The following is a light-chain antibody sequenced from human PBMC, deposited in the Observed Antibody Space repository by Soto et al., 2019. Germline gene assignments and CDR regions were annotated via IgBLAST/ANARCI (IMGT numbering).Light chain of an antibody. Sequence: DIQMTQSPSTLSASVGDRVTITCRASQSISNWLAWYQQRPGKAPKLLIYDASILESWVPSRFSGSGSGTGFTLTISGLRPDDFATYDCQPYNTYSYSLGQGTKLEIK. CDR1: QSISNW. V-gene: IGKV1-5*01. CDR3: QPYNTYSYS. J-gene: IGKJ2*01. CDR2: DAS.